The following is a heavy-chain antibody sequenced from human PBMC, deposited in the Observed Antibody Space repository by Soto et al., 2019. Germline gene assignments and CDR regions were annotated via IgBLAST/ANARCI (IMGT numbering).Heavy chain of an antibody. CDR2: VYYSGST. Sequence: SETLSLTCTVSGGSISSSSYYWGWLRQAPGKGLEWIGSVYYSGSTYYNPSLKSRVTISVDTSKNQFSLKLSSVTAADTAVYYCARLSVTAYYYYMDVWGKGTAVTVSS. CDR1: GGSISSSSYY. CDR3: ARLSVTAYYYYMDV. J-gene: IGHJ6*03. D-gene: IGHD4-4*01. V-gene: IGHV4-39*01.